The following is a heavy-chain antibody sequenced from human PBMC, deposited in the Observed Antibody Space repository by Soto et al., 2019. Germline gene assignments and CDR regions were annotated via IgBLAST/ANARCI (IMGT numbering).Heavy chain of an antibody. D-gene: IGHD3-3*01. CDR3: ARESIRVTIFGVVKGYFDY. V-gene: IGHV1-69*13. Sequence: SVKVSCKASGGTFSSYSISWVRQSPVQGFEWMGGIIPIFGTANYAQKFQGRVTITADESTSTAYMELSSLRSEDTAVYYCARESIRVTIFGVVKGYFDYWGQGTLVTVSS. CDR2: IIPIFGTA. J-gene: IGHJ4*02. CDR1: GGTFSSYS.